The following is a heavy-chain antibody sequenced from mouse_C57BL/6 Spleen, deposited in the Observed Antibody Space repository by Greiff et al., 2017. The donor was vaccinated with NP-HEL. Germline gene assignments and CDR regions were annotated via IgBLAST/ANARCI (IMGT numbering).Heavy chain of an antibody. V-gene: IGHV5-17*01. CDR3: ARDYYGSTNWSWFAY. J-gene: IGHJ3*01. CDR2: ISSGSSTI. D-gene: IGHD1-1*01. CDR1: GFTFSDYG. Sequence: EVKLVESGGGLVKPGGSLKLSCAASGFTFSDYGMHWVRQAPEQGLEWVAYISSGSSTIYYADTVKGRFTISRDNAKNTLFLQMTSLRSEDTAMYYCARDYYGSTNWSWFAYWGQGTLVTVSA.